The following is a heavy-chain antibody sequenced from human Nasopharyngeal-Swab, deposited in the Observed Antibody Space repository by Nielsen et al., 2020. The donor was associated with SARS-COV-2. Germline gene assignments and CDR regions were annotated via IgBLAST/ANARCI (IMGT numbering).Heavy chain of an antibody. CDR2: IKQDGSEK. D-gene: IGHD3-22*01. V-gene: IGHV3-7*01. Sequence: GASLKISCAASGFTFSSYWMSWVRQAPGKGLEWVANIKQDGSEKYYVDSVKGRFTISRDNAKNSLYLQMNSLRAEDTAVYYCARDPPTYYYDSSGYYSEFYFDYWGQGTLVTVSS. CDR1: GFTFSSYW. CDR3: ARDPPTYYYDSSGYYSEFYFDY. J-gene: IGHJ4*02.